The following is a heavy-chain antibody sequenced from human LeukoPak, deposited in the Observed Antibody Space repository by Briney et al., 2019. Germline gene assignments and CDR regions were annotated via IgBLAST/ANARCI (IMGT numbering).Heavy chain of an antibody. CDR2: ISAYNGHT. CDR1: GYTFTSYG. D-gene: IGHD1-26*01. J-gene: IGHJ3*01. V-gene: IGHV1-18*03. Sequence: ASVKVSCKASGYTFTSYGISWVRQAPGQGLEWMGWISAYNGHTNYAQKLQGRVTMTTDTSTSTAYMELRSLRSDDMAVYYCARGGRWELPRPYAFDVWGQGTMVTVSS. CDR3: ARGGRWELPRPYAFDV.